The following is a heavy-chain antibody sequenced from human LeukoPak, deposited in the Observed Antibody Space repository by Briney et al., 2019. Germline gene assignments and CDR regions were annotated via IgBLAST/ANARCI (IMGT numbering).Heavy chain of an antibody. V-gene: IGHV1-2*02. CDR1: GYTFTRCY. Sequence: SVKLSCKTSGYTFTRCYMLWVRQAPGQGFEWMGWINANSGVTNYAQKFQSRVTTTRETSISTAYMELSRLRSDDTAVYYCARDRDISGWYYYYYMAGWSKGTTVTVSS. CDR3: ARDRDISGWYYYYYMAG. CDR2: INANSGVT. D-gene: IGHD6-25*01. J-gene: IGHJ6*03.